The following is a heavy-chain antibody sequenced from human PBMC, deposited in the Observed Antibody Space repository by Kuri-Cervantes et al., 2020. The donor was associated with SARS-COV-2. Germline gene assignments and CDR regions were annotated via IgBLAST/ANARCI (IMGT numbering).Heavy chain of an antibody. CDR1: GFTFSSYA. V-gene: IGHV3-23*03. CDR2: IYSGGSST. J-gene: IGHJ4*02. CDR3: AKRLAAAGYFDY. Sequence: GESLKISCAASGFTFSSYAMSWVRQAPGKGLEWVSVIYSGGSSTYYADSVKGRFTISRDNSKNTLYLQMNSLRAEDTAVYYCAKRLAAAGYFDYWGQGTLVTCYS. D-gene: IGHD6-13*01.